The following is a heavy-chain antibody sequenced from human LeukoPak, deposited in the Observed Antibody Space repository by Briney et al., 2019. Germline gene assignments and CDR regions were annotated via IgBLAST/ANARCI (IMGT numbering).Heavy chain of an antibody. Sequence: TGGSLRLSCAASGFTLSDYYMSWIRQAPGKGLEWVSYISSSGSTIYYADSVKGRFTISRDNAKNSLYLQMNSLRAEDTAVYYCARDREGFHSNPLTFVYWGQGTLVTVSS. CDR3: ARDREGFHSNPLTFVY. CDR1: GFTLSDYY. CDR2: ISSSGSTI. V-gene: IGHV3-11*01. J-gene: IGHJ4*02. D-gene: IGHD4-11*01.